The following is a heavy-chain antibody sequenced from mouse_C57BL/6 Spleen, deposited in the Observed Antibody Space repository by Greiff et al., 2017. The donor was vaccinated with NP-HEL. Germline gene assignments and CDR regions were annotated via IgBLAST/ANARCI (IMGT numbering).Heavy chain of an antibody. D-gene: IGHD1-1*01. CDR1: GYTFTSYD. V-gene: IGHV1-85*01. Sequence: VQLQQSGPELVKPGASVKLSCKASGYTFTSYDINWVKQRPGQGLEWIGWIYPRDGSTKYNEKFKGKATLTVDTSSSTAYMELHSLTSEDSAVYVCARRGYYGSPYWYFDVWGTGTTVTVSS. J-gene: IGHJ1*03. CDR2: IYPRDGST. CDR3: ARRGYYGSPYWYFDV.